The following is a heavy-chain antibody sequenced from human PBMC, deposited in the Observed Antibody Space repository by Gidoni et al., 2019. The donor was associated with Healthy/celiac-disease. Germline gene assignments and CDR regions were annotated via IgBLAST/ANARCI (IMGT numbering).Heavy chain of an antibody. D-gene: IGHD3-22*01. Sequence: QVQLQESGPGLVKPSETLSLTCTVSGGSISSYYWSWIRQPPGKGLEWIGYIYDSGSTNYNPSLKSRVTISVDTSKNQFSLKLSSVTAAVTAVYYCARRQMIGEGYYYGMDVWGQGTTVTVSS. CDR3: ARRQMIGEGYYYGMDV. V-gene: IGHV4-59*08. CDR2: IYDSGST. CDR1: GGSISSYY. J-gene: IGHJ6*02.